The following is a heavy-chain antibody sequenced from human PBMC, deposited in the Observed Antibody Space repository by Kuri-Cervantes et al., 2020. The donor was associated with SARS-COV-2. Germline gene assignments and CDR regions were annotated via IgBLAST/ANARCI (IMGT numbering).Heavy chain of an antibody. CDR1: GFTFSSYA. D-gene: IGHD1-7*01. Sequence: GESLKISCSASGFTFSSYAMHWVRQAPGKGLEYVSAISSNGGSTYYADSAKGRFTISRDNSKNTLYLQMSSLRAEDTAVYYCVKDVAFAGTTFDPWGQGTLVTVSS. V-gene: IGHV3-64D*08. CDR2: ISSNGGST. CDR3: VKDVAFAGTTFDP. J-gene: IGHJ5*02.